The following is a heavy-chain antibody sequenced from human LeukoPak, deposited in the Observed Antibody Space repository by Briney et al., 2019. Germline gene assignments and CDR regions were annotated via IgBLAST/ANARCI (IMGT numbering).Heavy chain of an antibody. CDR2: IYYSGST. D-gene: IGHD6-19*01. CDR1: GGSISSDY. V-gene: IGHV4-59*01. CDR3: ARLSSSGSPPTY. Sequence: SETLSLTCTVSGGSISSDYWSWIRQPPGKGLEWIGYIYYSGSTNYNPSLKSRVTISVDTSKNQFSLKLSSVTAADTAVYYCARLSSSGSPPTYWGQGTLVTVSS. J-gene: IGHJ4*02.